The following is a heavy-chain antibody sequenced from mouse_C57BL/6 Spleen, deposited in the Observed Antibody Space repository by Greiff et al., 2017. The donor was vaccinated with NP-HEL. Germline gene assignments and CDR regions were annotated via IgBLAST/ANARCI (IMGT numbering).Heavy chain of an antibody. CDR1: GFTFSSYG. Sequence: EVMLVESGGDLVKPGGSLKLSCAASGFTFSSYGMSWVRQTPDKRLEWVATISSGGSYIYYPDSVKGRFTIYRDNAKNTLYLQMSALKSDDSAMYNCARVNGGAMYYWGQGTSLTVSS. V-gene: IGHV5-6*02. CDR3: ARVNGGAMYY. J-gene: IGHJ4*01. CDR2: ISSGGSYI.